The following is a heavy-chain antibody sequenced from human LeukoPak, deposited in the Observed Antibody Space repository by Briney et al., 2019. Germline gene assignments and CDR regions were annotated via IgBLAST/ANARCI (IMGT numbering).Heavy chain of an antibody. Sequence: PSETLSLTCTVSGGPLSSYYWSWIRQPPGKALEWIGYIYTSGSTNYTPPLKSRVTISVYTSKRQFSLKLSSVAAADTAVYYCARAIGGPYWYFDLWGRGTLVTVSS. CDR2: IYTSGST. CDR1: GGPLSSYY. D-gene: IGHD3-3*01. CDR3: ARAIGGPYWYFDL. J-gene: IGHJ2*01. V-gene: IGHV4-4*09.